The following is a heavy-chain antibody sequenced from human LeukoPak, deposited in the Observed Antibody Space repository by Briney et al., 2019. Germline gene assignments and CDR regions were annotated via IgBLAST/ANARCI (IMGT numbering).Heavy chain of an antibody. Sequence: SVKLSCKASGGTFSSYAISWVRQAPGQGLEWMGGIIPIFGTANYAQKFQGRVTITADESTSTAYMELSSLRSEDTAVYYCASMAGDYYYNYMDVWGKGTTVTISS. CDR3: ASMAGDYYYNYMDV. CDR1: GGTFSSYA. CDR2: IIPIFGTA. J-gene: IGHJ6*03. V-gene: IGHV1-69*13. D-gene: IGHD1-26*01.